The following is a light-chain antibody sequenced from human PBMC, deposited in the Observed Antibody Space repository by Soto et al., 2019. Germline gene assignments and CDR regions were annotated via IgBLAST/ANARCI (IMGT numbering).Light chain of an antibody. V-gene: IGLV1-44*01. CDR1: RSNIGDNT. Sequence: QSVLTQPPSVSGTPGQRVTISCSGSRSNIGDNTVNWYQQLPGTAPKLLVYYSNQRPSGVPDRFSGSKSGTSASLAISGLQSEDEADYYCAAWDDSLNGPVFGGGTKLTVL. CDR3: AAWDDSLNGPV. CDR2: YSN. J-gene: IGLJ2*01.